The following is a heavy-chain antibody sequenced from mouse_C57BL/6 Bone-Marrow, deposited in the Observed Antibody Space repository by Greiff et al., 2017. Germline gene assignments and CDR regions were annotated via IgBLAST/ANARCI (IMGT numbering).Heavy chain of an antibody. CDR1: GFTFSSYG. Sequence: EVMLVESGGDLVRPGGSLKLSCAASGFTFSSYGMSWVSQTPDKRLEWVATISSGGSYTYYPDRVKGRFTISRDNAKNTLYLQMSSLKSEDTAMYYCARQRLRAWFAYWGQGTLVTVSA. V-gene: IGHV5-6*02. D-gene: IGHD1-1*01. CDR3: ARQRLRAWFAY. CDR2: ISSGGSYT. J-gene: IGHJ3*01.